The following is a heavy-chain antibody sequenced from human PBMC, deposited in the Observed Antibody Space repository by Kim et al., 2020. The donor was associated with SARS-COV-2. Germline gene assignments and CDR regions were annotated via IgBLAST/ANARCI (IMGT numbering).Heavy chain of an antibody. D-gene: IGHD1-26*01. J-gene: IGHJ3*02. V-gene: IGHV4-39*01. CDR3: ARHGATNYAFDI. Sequence: SNHPPLKRRVTISVDMSKNQFSWKLSSVTAADTAVYYCARHGATNYAFDIWGQGTMVTVSS.